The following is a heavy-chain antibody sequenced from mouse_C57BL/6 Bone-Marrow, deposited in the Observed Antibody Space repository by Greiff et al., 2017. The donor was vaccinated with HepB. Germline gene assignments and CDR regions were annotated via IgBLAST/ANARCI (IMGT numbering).Heavy chain of an antibody. CDR2: IYPSDSET. J-gene: IGHJ2*01. CDR3: ARGGNLGY. V-gene: IGHV1-61*01. Sequence: QVQLQQPGAELVRPGSSVKLSCKASGYTFTSYWMDWVKQRPGQGLEWIGNIYPSDSETHYNQKFKDKATLTVEKSSSTAYMQLSSLTSEDSAVYYCARGGNLGYWGQGTTLTVSS. CDR1: GYTFTSYW.